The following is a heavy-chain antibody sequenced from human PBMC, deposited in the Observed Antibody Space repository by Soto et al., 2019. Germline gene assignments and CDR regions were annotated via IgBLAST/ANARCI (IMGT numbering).Heavy chain of an antibody. CDR3: ERDGNGNSLAN. D-gene: IGHD1-1*01. CDR2: IIPIFGAA. V-gene: IGHV1-69*01. Sequence: QVQLVQSGAEVKKPGSSVKVSCKASGGSFTTYTISWVRQAPGQGLEWMAGIIPIFGAAKSAPRFQGRVALTADESTRTVYMELSGLRSDDTAIYYCERDGNGNSLANWGQGTLVTVSS. J-gene: IGHJ4*02. CDR1: GGSFTTYT.